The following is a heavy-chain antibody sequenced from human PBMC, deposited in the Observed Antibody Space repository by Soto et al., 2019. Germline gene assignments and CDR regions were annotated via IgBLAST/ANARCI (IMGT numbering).Heavy chain of an antibody. D-gene: IGHD2-15*01. V-gene: IGHV4-31*03. CDR1: GGSISSGGYY. J-gene: IGHJ3*01. CDR2: IYYSGST. CDR3: WIEIVVVVAATHSNAFDV. Sequence: SETLSLTCTVSGGSISSGGYYWSWIRQPPGKGLEWIGYIYYSGSTYYNTSLKSRVTISVDTSKNQFSPKLSSVTAAVTAVYYCWIEIVVVVAATHSNAFDVGGQGVRVTVSS.